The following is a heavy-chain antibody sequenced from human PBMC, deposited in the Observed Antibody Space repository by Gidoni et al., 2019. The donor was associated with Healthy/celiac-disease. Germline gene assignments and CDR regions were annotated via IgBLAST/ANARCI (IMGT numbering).Heavy chain of an antibody. CDR2: IYSGGST. D-gene: IGHD3-22*01. CDR3: ARDPTDYYDSSGYQNRGHYYYYGMDV. V-gene: IGHV3-66*02. J-gene: IGHJ6*02. Sequence: EVQLVESGGGLVQPGGSLRLSCAASGFTVSSNYMSWVRQAPGKGLEWVSVIYSGGSTYYADSVKGRFTISRDNSKNTLYLQMNSLRAEDTAVYYCARDPTDYYDSSGYQNRGHYYYYGMDVWGQGTTVTVSS. CDR1: GFTVSSNY.